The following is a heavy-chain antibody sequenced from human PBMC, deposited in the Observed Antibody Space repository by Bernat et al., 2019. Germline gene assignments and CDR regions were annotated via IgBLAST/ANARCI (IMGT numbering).Heavy chain of an antibody. D-gene: IGHD3-22*01. CDR3: AKGGPLLRENDAFDI. CDR1: GFTFSSYA. J-gene: IGHJ3*02. Sequence: EVHLLESGGGLVQPGGSLRLSCAASGFTFSSYAMSWVCQAPGKGLEWVSTFRGVDESTFYADSVKGRFTISRDNSKNTMYLQMNSLRVEDTAVYYCAKGGPLLRENDAFDIWGQGTMVTVSS. CDR2: FRGVDEST. V-gene: IGHV3-23*01.